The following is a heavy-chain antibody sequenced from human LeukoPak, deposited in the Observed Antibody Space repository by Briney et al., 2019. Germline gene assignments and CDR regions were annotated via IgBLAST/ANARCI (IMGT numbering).Heavy chain of an antibody. CDR3: ASRYCNGGGCSNLLDFFDY. CDR1: GYTFTAYY. D-gene: IGHD2-15*01. V-gene: IGHV1-2*02. Sequence: ASVKVSCKSSGYTFTAYYIHWVRQAPGQGLEWMGWINPKSGGSKYAQQFQGRVTMTRDTSISTAYMELSGLRSDDTAVYFCASRYCNGGGCSNLLDFFDYWGLGALVTVSS. CDR2: INPKSGGS. J-gene: IGHJ4*02.